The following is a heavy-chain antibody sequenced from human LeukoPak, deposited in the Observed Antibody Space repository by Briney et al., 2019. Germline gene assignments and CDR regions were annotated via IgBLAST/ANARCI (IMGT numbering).Heavy chain of an antibody. J-gene: IGHJ4*02. CDR2: ISGSSSYI. CDR1: GFTFSSDS. V-gene: IGHV3-21*01. D-gene: IGHD3-22*01. Sequence: GRSLRLSCAASGFTFSSDSMNCVRQAPGKGLEGGSSISGSSSYIYYADAVKGRFTISRDNAKNSLYLQLNSLRAEDTAVYYCARVAMIVEKYYFDCWGQGTLVTVSS. CDR3: ARVAMIVEKYYFDC.